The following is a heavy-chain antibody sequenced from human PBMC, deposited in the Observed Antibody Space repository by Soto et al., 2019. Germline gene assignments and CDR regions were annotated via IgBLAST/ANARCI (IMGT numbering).Heavy chain of an antibody. D-gene: IGHD3-10*01. Sequence: QVQLAESGGGVVQPGRALRLSCAASGFTFSNFAMHWVRQAPGRGLEWVALISYDGTNKHYAGSVKGRFTVSSDNSKNTLSLQMNRLRAEDTGVYYCERGGVVYGSGSFYAFDIWGQGTMVIVSS. J-gene: IGHJ3*02. CDR1: GFTFSNFA. CDR3: ERGGVVYGSGSFYAFDI. CDR2: ISYDGTNK. V-gene: IGHV3-30*03.